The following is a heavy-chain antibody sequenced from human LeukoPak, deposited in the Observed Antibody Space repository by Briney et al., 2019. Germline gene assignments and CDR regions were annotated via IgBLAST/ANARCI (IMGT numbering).Heavy chain of an antibody. CDR1: GYTFTSYY. Sequence: ASVKVSCKASGYTFTSYYINWVRQATGQGLEWMGWINPNSGGTNYAQKFQGRVTMTRDTSISTAYMELSRLRSEDTAVYYCARVVTPRYCSTTSCYWKGWFDPWGQGTLVTVSS. V-gene: IGHV1-2*02. CDR3: ARVVTPRYCSTTSCYWKGWFDP. CDR2: INPNSGGT. D-gene: IGHD2-2*01. J-gene: IGHJ5*02.